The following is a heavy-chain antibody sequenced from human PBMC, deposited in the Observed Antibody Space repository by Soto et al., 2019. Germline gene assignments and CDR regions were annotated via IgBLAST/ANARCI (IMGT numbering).Heavy chain of an antibody. CDR1: GGLCVDYY. V-gene: IGHV4-34*01. J-gene: IGHJ3*02. CDR2: IHHSGTT. Sequence: SEPLSLTWAVYGGLCVDYYWSCIRQATGKGLEWIGEIHHSGTTNYNPSLRSRVTITLDRSKNQFTLRLSSMTAADAAVYFCANDYGDYRNDAFDIWSPGTRVTVSS. CDR3: ANDYGDYRNDAFDI. D-gene: IGHD4-17*01.